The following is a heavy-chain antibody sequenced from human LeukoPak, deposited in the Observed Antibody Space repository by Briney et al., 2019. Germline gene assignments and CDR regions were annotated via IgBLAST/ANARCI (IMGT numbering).Heavy chain of an antibody. Sequence: SETLSLTCTVSGGSISRGGYYWSWIRQHPGKGLEWIGYISYSGNSDYNPSLKSRLTISVDTSKNQFSLKLASVTAADTAVYYCAREGIQLNFDYWGQGTLVTVSS. J-gene: IGHJ4*02. D-gene: IGHD5-18*01. CDR2: ISYSGNS. CDR1: GGSISRGGYY. V-gene: IGHV4-31*03. CDR3: AREGIQLNFDY.